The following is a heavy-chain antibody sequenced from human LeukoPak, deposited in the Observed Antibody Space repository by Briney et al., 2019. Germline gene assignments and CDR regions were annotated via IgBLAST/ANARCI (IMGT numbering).Heavy chain of an antibody. D-gene: IGHD6-13*01. CDR3: AKDGPAAGLSYFDY. CDR1: GFIFSSYG. Sequence: PGGSLRLSCAASGFIFSSYGIHWARQAPGKGLEWVAFIRYDGSKKYYTDSVKGRFTISRDNSMNTDYLQMNSLRDEDTAMYYCAKDGPAAGLSYFDYWGQGTLVTVSS. CDR2: IRYDGSKK. V-gene: IGHV3-30*02. J-gene: IGHJ4*02.